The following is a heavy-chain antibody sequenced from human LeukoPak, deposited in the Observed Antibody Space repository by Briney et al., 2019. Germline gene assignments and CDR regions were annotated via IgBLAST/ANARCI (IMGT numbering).Heavy chain of an antibody. CDR2: ISYDGSNK. CDR3: AKGSRIVVVVAADY. CDR1: GFTFSSYG. J-gene: IGHJ4*02. V-gene: IGHV3-30*18. D-gene: IGHD2-15*01. Sequence: GGSLRLSCAASGFTFSSYGMHWVRQASGKGLEWVAVISYDGSNKYYADSVKGRFTISRDNSKNTLYLQMNSLRAEDTAVYYCAKGSRIVVVVAADYWGQGTLVTVSS.